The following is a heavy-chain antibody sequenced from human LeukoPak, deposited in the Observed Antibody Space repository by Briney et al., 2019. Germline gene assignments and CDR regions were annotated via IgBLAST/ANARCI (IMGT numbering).Heavy chain of an antibody. Sequence: SVKVSCKASGGTFSSYAISWVRQAPGQGLEWMGGIIPIFGTANYAQKFQGRVTMTRDMSTSTVYMELSSLRSEDTAVYYCARGAYYYDSSGYSRPQGYYYYMDVWGKGTTVTVSS. J-gene: IGHJ6*03. CDR3: ARGAYYYDSSGYSRPQGYYYYMDV. CDR2: IIPIFGTA. V-gene: IGHV1-69*05. CDR1: GGTFSSYA. D-gene: IGHD3-22*01.